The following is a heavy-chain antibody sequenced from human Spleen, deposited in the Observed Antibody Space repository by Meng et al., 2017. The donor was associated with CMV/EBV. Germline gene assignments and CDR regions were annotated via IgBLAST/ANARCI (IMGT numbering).Heavy chain of an antibody. CDR2: IYYSGST. J-gene: IGHJ5*02. CDR1: GCSIRSGDYY. V-gene: IGHV4-30-4*08. D-gene: IGHD6-13*01. Sequence: PGLVNHPQTLSLTCTFSGCSIRSGDYYWSWIRQPPGKGLEWIGYIYYSGSTYYNPSLKSRVTISVDTSKNQFSLKLSSVTAADTAVYYCARVAQLAAAGTILSLNWFDPWGQGTLVTVSS. CDR3: ARVAQLAAAGTILSLNWFDP.